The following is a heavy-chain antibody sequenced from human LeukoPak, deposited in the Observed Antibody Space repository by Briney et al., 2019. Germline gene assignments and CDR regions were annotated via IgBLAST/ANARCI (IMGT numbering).Heavy chain of an antibody. D-gene: IGHD3-10*01. J-gene: IGHJ4*02. CDR1: GFTFSSYT. CDR2: ISYDGNEK. CDR3: ARKGGTMVNYRPFDY. Sequence: PGTSLRLSCAASGFTFSSYTMHWVRQAPGKGLEWVAVISYDGNEKYYADSVKGRFTISRDNSKSTMYLQMNILRAEDTGVYYCARKGGTMVNYRPFDYWGQGTLVTVSS. V-gene: IGHV3-30*04.